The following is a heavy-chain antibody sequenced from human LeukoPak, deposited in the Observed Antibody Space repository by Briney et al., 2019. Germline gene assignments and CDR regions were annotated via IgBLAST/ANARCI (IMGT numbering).Heavy chain of an antibody. V-gene: IGHV3-30-3*01. CDR3: ARVGYYASGPFSYFDY. CDR2: ISYDGSNE. CDR1: GFTFSGYA. Sequence: SGGSLILSCAASGFTFSGYAMHWVRQAPGKGLEWVAVISYDGSNEYYADSVKGRFTISRDNSKNTLYLQMNSLSVEDTAVYYCARVGYYASGPFSYFDYWGQGTLVTVSS. J-gene: IGHJ4*02. D-gene: IGHD3-10*01.